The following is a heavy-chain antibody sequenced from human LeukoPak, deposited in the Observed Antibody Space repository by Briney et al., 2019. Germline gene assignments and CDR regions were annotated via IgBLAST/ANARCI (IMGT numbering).Heavy chain of an antibody. V-gene: IGHV3-21*06. Sequence: PGGSLRLSCAASGYTFTNYNMYWVRQAPGKGLEWVSSISSTSNYIYYADSVRGRFTISRDSAKNSLYLQMNSLRAEDTAVYYCASGYDILTGTIEPLDYWGQGTLVTVSS. J-gene: IGHJ4*02. CDR2: ISSTSNYI. CDR1: GYTFTNYN. CDR3: ASGYDILTGTIEPLDY. D-gene: IGHD3-9*01.